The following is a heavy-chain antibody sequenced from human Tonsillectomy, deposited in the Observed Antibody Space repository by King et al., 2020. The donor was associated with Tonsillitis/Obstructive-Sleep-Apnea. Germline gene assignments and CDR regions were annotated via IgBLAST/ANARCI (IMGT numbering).Heavy chain of an antibody. J-gene: IGHJ6*03. CDR2: ISGSGGST. CDR1: GFTFSSYA. CDR3: AKAFSLGYYYYYMDV. V-gene: IGHV3-23*04. Sequence: VQLVESGGGLVQPGGSLTLSCAASGFTFSSYAMSWVRQAPGKGLEWGSGISGSGGSTYYADSVKGRFTISRDNSKNTLFLQMNSLRVEDTAVYYCAKAFSLGYYYYYMDVWGKGTTVTVSS. D-gene: IGHD2/OR15-2a*01.